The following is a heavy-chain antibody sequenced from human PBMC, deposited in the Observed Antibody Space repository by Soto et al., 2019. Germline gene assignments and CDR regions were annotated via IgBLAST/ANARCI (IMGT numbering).Heavy chain of an antibody. Sequence: SETLSLTCAVSGGSITSSSYSWGWVRQPPGKGLEWIGYIYNSESTDYNPSFKSRVTISVDTSKSQLSLRLNSVTAADTAVYYCARDLWGYCGTDCYPLDVWGQGTTVTVSS. CDR1: GGSITSSSYS. CDR3: ARDLWGYCGTDCYPLDV. J-gene: IGHJ6*02. D-gene: IGHD2-21*02. CDR2: IYNSEST. V-gene: IGHV4-39*07.